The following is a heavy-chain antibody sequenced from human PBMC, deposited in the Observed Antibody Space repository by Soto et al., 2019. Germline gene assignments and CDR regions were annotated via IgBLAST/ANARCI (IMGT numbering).Heavy chain of an antibody. CDR2: ISYDGSNK. CDR3: AKDLAGYCSGGSCPGFDY. J-gene: IGHJ4*02. V-gene: IGHV3-30*18. Sequence: QVQLVESGGGVVQPGRSLRLSCAASGFTFSSYGMHWVRQAPGKGLEWVAVISYDGSNKYYAGSVKGRFTISRDNSKNTLYLQINSLRAEDTAVYYCAKDLAGYCSGGSCPGFDYWGQATLLTVSS. D-gene: IGHD2-15*01. CDR1: GFTFSSYG.